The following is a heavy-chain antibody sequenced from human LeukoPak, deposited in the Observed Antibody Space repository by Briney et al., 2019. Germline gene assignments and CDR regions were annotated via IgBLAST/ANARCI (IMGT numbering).Heavy chain of an antibody. CDR1: GFTFSDYY. V-gene: IGHV3-11*01. CDR2: ISSSGSTI. CDR3: ARETLGYCSSTSCYTAVGIDY. Sequence: GGSLRLSCAASGFTFSDYYMSWIRQAPGKGLEWVSYISSSGSTIYYADSVKGRFTISRDNAKNSLYPQMNSLRAEDTAVYYCARETLGYCSSTSCYTAVGIDYWGQGTLVTVSS. J-gene: IGHJ4*02. D-gene: IGHD2-2*02.